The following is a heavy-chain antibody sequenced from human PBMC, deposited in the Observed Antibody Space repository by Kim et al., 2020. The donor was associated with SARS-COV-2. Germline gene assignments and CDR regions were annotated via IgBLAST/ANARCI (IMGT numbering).Heavy chain of an antibody. Sequence: ASVKVSCKASGYTFTGYYMHWVRQAPGQGLEWMGRINPNSGGTNYAQKFQGRVTMTRDTSISTAYMELSRLRSDDTAVYYCAVAYYDSSGYYGAYDAFDIWGQGTMVTVSS. V-gene: IGHV1-2*06. CDR3: AVAYYDSSGYYGAYDAFDI. CDR2: INPNSGGT. D-gene: IGHD3-22*01. CDR1: GYTFTGYY. J-gene: IGHJ3*02.